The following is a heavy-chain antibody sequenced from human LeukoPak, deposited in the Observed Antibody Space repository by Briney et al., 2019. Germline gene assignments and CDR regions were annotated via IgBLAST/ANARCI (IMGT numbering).Heavy chain of an antibody. Sequence: PSETLSLTCNVSGGSFSSYYWSWIRQPPGKGLEWIGYIYTSGSTNYNPYLKSRVTISADTSKNQFSLRLRYVPAADTAVYYCGGAPLYFDVWSGPSLALDYWGRGTRVTVPS. D-gene: IGHD3-3*01. CDR2: IYTSGST. J-gene: IGHJ4*02. CDR1: GGSFSSYY. CDR3: GGAPLYFDVWSGPSLALDY. V-gene: IGHV4-4*09.